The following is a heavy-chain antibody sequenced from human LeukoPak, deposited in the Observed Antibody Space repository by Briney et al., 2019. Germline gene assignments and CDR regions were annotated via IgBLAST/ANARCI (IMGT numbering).Heavy chain of an antibody. Sequence: SETLSLTCTVSGGSISSYYWSWIRQPAGKGLEWIGRIYTSGSTNYNPSLKSRVTMSVDTSKNQCSLKLSSVTAADTAVYYCAREISRYNWNYEDYMDVWGKGTTVTVPS. CDR1: GGSISSYY. CDR3: AREISRYNWNYEDYMDV. CDR2: IYTSGST. D-gene: IGHD1-7*01. J-gene: IGHJ6*03. V-gene: IGHV4-4*07.